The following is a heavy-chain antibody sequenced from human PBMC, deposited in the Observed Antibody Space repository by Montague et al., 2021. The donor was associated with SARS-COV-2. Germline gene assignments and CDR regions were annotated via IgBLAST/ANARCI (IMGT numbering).Heavy chain of an antibody. CDR1: GLSLSNTY. CDR2: IRSSGATM. CDR3: ARATGWGRGGRFDY. J-gene: IGHJ4*02. V-gene: IGHV3-11*01. D-gene: IGHD3-16*01. Sequence: SMRLSCSASGLSLSNTYMSWVRQAPGQGLEWLSYIRSSGATMYKXYSVKGRFTISRDNAKNSLYLQMNSLTAEDTAVYYCARATGWGRGGRFDYWGQGTMVTVSS.